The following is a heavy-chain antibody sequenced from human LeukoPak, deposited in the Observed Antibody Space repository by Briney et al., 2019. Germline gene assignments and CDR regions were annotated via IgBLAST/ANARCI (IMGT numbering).Heavy chain of an antibody. J-gene: IGHJ3*02. Sequence: GGSLRLSCAASGFTFSRYDMHWVRQITGKGLEWLSNSGTVGDTYYPDSVKGRFTTSRENAKNSVYLQMDSLRVGDTAVHYCARTKPWPNNDVFDMWGQGTLVIVSS. CDR2: SGTVGDT. CDR3: ARTKPWPNNDVFDM. CDR1: GFTFSRYD. D-gene: IGHD6-19*01. V-gene: IGHV3-13*01.